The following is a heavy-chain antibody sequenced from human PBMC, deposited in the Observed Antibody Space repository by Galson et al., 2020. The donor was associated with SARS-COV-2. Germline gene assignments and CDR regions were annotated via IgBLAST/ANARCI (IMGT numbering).Heavy chain of an antibody. CDR1: GDSISSSSFY. CDR2: VHYSGTP. J-gene: IGHJ4*02. Sequence: SETLSLTCTVSGDSISSSSFYWGWVRQPPGKGLEWIGSVHYSGTPYYNPSLKSRVAISVDTSKNEFYLELTSVTAADTAVYYCARDRFYGSGSYYFWGQGVLVTVSS. D-gene: IGHD3-10*01. V-gene: IGHV4-39*07. CDR3: ARDRFYGSGSYYF.